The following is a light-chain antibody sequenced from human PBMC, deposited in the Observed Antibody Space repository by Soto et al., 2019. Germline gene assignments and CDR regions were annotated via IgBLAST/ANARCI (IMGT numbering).Light chain of an antibody. Sequence: DIQMTQSPSSLSASVGDRVTITCQASQDISNYLNWYQQKPGKAPKLLIYDASNLETGVPSRFSGSGSGTDFTFTISSLQPEDIATYYCQQYDKLPYFGGGTKVEIK. V-gene: IGKV1-33*01. CDR2: DAS. J-gene: IGKJ4*01. CDR1: QDISNY. CDR3: QQYDKLPY.